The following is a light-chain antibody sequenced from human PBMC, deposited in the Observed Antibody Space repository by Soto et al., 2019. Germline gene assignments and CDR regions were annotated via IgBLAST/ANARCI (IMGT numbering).Light chain of an antibody. J-gene: IGLJ1*01. V-gene: IGLV2-14*03. Sequence: QSVLTQPASVSGSPGQSITISCTGTSSDAGGYNYVSWYQHHPGEAPRLLIYDVTNRPSGVSNRFSGSKSGNTASLTISGLQPEDEADYYCISYTSGTTLFVFATGTKVTVL. CDR2: DVT. CDR1: SSDAGGYNY. CDR3: ISYTSGTTLFV.